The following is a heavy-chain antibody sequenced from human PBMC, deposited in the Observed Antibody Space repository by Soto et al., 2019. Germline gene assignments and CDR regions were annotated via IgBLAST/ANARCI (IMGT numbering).Heavy chain of an antibody. J-gene: IGHJ4*02. D-gene: IGHD4-4*01. CDR3: ARDRGYSSNSGDIDY. CDR1: GGSISSGDYY. V-gene: IGHV4-30-4*01. Sequence: QVQLQESGPGLVKPSQTLSLTCTVSGGSISSGDYYWSWIRQPPGKGLEWIGYIYYSGSTYYNPSFKSRVTIXXDXSXTQFSLKLSSVTAADTAVYYCARDRGYSSNSGDIDYWGQGTLVTVSS. CDR2: IYYSGST.